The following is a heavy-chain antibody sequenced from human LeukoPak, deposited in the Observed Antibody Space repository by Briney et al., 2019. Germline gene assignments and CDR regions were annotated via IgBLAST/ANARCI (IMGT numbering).Heavy chain of an antibody. CDR2: ISPDGSST. D-gene: IGHD6-13*01. CDR3: ARGKKAPRAAAGTGGRYYFDY. Sequence: GGSLRLSCAASGFTFSNYWMHWVRQAPGKGLVWVSRISPDGSSTTYADSVKGRFTISRDNAKNSLYLQMNSLRAEDTAVYYCARGKKAPRAAAGTGGRYYFDYWGQGTLVTVSS. CDR1: GFTFSNYW. J-gene: IGHJ4*02. V-gene: IGHV3-74*01.